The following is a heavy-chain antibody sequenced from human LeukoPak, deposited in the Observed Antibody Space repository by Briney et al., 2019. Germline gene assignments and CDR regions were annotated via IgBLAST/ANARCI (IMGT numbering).Heavy chain of an antibody. D-gene: IGHD6-19*01. Sequence: ASVKVSCKASGYTFTGYYMHWVRQAPGQGLEWMGWINPNSGGTNYAQKFQGRVTMTRDTSISTAYMELSRLRSDDTAVYYCASYLHSSGWYAHSNPHSYDYWGQGTLVTVSS. J-gene: IGHJ4*02. CDR1: GYTFTGYY. CDR2: INPNSGGT. V-gene: IGHV1-2*02. CDR3: ASYLHSSGWYAHSNPHSYDY.